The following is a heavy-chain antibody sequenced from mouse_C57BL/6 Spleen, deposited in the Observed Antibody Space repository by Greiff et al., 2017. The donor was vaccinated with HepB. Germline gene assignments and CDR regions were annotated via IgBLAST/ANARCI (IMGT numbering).Heavy chain of an antibody. J-gene: IGHJ3*01. CDR1: GYTFTSYW. CDR2: IDPSDSYT. Sequence: QVQLQQPGAELVMPGASVKLSCKASGYTFTSYWMHWVKQRPGQGLEWIGEIDPSDSYTNYNQKFKGKSTLTVDKSSSTAYMQLSSLTSEDSAVYYCARGAYYSNFPFAYWGQGTLVTVSA. V-gene: IGHV1-69*01. D-gene: IGHD2-5*01. CDR3: ARGAYYSNFPFAY.